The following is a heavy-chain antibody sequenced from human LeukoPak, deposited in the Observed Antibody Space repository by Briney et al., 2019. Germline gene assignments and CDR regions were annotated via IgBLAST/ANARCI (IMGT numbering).Heavy chain of an antibody. Sequence: GGSLRLSCAASGFTYSNYAMHGVGQAPGGGRDGLAVIWFDGTEKYYAECVMGRFTISRDSSESTIYLQMNGLRTEDTAVYYCARVNGPNSGYYYTLDLWGQGTPVTVSS. D-gene: IGHD3-22*01. V-gene: IGHV3-33*08. CDR3: ARVNGPNSGYYYTLDL. J-gene: IGHJ5*02. CDR1: GFTYSNYA. CDR2: IWFDGTEK.